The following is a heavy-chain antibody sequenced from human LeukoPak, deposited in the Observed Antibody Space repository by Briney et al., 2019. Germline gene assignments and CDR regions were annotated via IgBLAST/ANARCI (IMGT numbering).Heavy chain of an antibody. CDR1: GGSISSSSW. J-gene: IGHJ4*02. V-gene: IGHV4/OR15-8*03. CDR2: IHHSGSA. D-gene: IGHD3-3*01. CDR3: VRNAHHETTFGVIVHYFDY. Sequence: SETLSLTCDVSGGSISSSSWWSWVRQPPGKGLEWIGEIHHSGSAYYNPSLNSRVTISVDTSKNQFSLKFSSVTAADTAVYYCVRNAHHETTFGVIVHYFDYWGQGTLVTVSS.